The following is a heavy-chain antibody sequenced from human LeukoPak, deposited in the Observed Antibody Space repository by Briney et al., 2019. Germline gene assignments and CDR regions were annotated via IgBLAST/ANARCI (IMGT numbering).Heavy chain of an antibody. CDR2: ISGSGGST. CDR1: GFTLISYC. Sequence: GGALRPSCAAPGFTLISYCMSRVRQAPGEGVGGVSAISGSGGSTYYADSVKGRFTISRDNSKNTLYLQMNSLRAEDTAVYYCAKYVGWFGESYGMDVWGKGTTVTV. CDR3: AKYVGWFGESYGMDV. J-gene: IGHJ6*04. V-gene: IGHV3-23*01. D-gene: IGHD3-10*01.